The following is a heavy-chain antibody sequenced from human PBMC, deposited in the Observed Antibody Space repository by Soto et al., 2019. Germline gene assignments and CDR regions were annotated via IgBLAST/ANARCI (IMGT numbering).Heavy chain of an antibody. Sequence: ASVKVSCKASGYTFTRSGISWVRQAPGQGPEWMGWISSYNGDTNYAQTFQGRVTMTTDTSPSTAYMELRSLRSDDMAVYYCAREGGPPYYYSGRDVGGQGPPVPVPS. V-gene: IGHV1-18*03. CDR2: ISSYNGDT. J-gene: IGHJ6*02. CDR1: GYTFTRSG. CDR3: AREGGPPYYYSGRDV.